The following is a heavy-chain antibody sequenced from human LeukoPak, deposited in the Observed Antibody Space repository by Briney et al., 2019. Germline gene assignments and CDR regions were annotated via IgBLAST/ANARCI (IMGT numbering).Heavy chain of an antibody. CDR1: GFTFSSYA. J-gene: IGHJ4*02. CDR2: ISGSGGST. CDR3: ARDVGWFHFDS. D-gene: IGHD2-15*01. Sequence: GSLRLSCAASGFTFSSYAMSWVRQAPGKGLEWVSAISGSGGSTYYADSVKGRFTISRDNAKNSLYLQMNSLRAEDTAIYYCARDVGWFHFDSWGQGTLVTVSS. V-gene: IGHV3-23*01.